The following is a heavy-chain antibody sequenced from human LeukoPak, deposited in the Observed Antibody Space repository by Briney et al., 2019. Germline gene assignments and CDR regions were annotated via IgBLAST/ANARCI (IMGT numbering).Heavy chain of an antibody. V-gene: IGHV1-18*01. Sequence: ASVKVSCKGSGYTFTSYYITWVQQAPGQGLERMGWISGYSAKTKYVQNLQGRATMTTDTSTSTAYMELRSLRSDDTAVYYCELFGDVSGNYSPLDYWGQGTLVTVSS. CDR3: ELFGDVSGNYSPLDY. CDR2: ISGYSAKT. J-gene: IGHJ4*02. D-gene: IGHD3-10*01. CDR1: GYTFTSYY.